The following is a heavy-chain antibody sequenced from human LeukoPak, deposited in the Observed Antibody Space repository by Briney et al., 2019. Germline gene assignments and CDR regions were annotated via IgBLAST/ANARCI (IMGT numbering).Heavy chain of an antibody. CDR2: IFPGNSDT. CDR1: GYTFSTHW. V-gene: IGHV5-51*01. J-gene: IGHJ5*02. Sequence: GESLKISCKDPGYTFSTHWVGWVRQMPGKGLEWMGIIFPGNSDTRYSPSFQGQVLISVDKSISTAYLQWGSLKVSDTAMYYCASGHQLASWGQGTLVTVSS. D-gene: IGHD3-3*02. CDR3: ASGHQLAS.